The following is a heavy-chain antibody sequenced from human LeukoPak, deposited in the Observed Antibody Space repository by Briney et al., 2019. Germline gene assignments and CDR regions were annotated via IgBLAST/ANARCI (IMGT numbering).Heavy chain of an antibody. Sequence: SETLSLTCTVSGGSISSSSYYWGWIRQPPGKGLEWIGSIYYSGSTYYNPSLKSRVTISVDTSKNQFSLKLSSVTAADTAVYYCASKDYDILTGYYGPTGYWGQGTLVTVSS. J-gene: IGHJ4*02. CDR1: GGSISSSSYY. V-gene: IGHV4-39*07. CDR3: ASKDYDILTGYYGPTGY. CDR2: IYYSGST. D-gene: IGHD3-9*01.